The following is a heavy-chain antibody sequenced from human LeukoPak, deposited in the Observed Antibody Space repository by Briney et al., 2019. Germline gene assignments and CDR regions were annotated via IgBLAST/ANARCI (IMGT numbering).Heavy chain of an antibody. CDR2: ITGDNKD. Sequence: PGGSLRLYCVASGFPFDHCSMNWVRQVPGKGPEWLSYITGDNKDYYADSVKGRFTISRDNSKNTLYLQMNSLRAEDTAVYYCAKLSEWELPPFDYWGQGTLVTVSS. D-gene: IGHD1-26*01. CDR3: AKLSEWELPPFDY. J-gene: IGHJ4*02. CDR1: GFPFDHCS. V-gene: IGHV3-23*01.